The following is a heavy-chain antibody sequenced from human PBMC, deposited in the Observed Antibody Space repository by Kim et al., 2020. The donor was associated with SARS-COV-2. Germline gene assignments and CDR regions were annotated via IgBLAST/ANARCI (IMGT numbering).Heavy chain of an antibody. CDR1: GGSFSGYY. J-gene: IGHJ1*01. CDR3: ARCYYGRFGA. CDR2: INHSGST. V-gene: IGHV4-34*01. Sequence: SETLSLTCAVYGGSFSGYYWSWIRQPPGKGLEWIGEINHSGSTNYNPSLKRRVTISVDTSKNQFYLKLSSVTAADTAVYYCARCYYGRFGAWRQGTLLAV. D-gene: IGHD3-10*01.